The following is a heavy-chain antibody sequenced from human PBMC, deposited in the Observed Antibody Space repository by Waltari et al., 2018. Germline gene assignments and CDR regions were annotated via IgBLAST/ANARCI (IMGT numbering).Heavy chain of an antibody. Sequence: VHLVPSGAEVLKPGAPAKVSCKASGYTVSPNEIHWVRQAPGQGLEWMGWMNPNNGDTGFAHKFQGRVTLSRDTSIETVYMELSSLTSDDTALYYCARGRDVHAGFDYNWFDHWGHGTLVTVSS. D-gene: IGHD5-12*01. V-gene: IGHV1-8*02. J-gene: IGHJ5*02. CDR2: MNPNNGDT. CDR3: ARGRDVHAGFDYNWFDH. CDR1: GYTVSPNE.